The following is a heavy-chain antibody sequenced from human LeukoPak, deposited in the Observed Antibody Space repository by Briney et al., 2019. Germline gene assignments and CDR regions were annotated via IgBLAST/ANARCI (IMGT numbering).Heavy chain of an antibody. D-gene: IGHD6-13*01. CDR3: ARGGSSTWYSVDY. V-gene: IGHV5-51*01. CDR2: IYLGDSDT. J-gene: IGHJ4*02. CDR1: GYNFTSYW. Sequence: GESLKISCKGSGYNFTSYWIGWVRQMPGKGLGWMGIIYLGDSDTKYSPSFQGQVTISADKSISTAYLQWSSLKASDTAMYYCARGGSSTWYSVDYWGQGTLVTVSS.